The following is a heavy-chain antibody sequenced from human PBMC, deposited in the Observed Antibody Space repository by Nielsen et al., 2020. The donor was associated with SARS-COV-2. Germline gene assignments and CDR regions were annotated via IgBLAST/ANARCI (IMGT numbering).Heavy chain of an antibody. D-gene: IGHD2-21*01. J-gene: IGHJ4*02. CDR2: ISYDGSNK. Sequence: GGSLRLSCAASGFTFSSFGMHWVRQAPGKGLEWVAVISYDGSNKYYADSVKGRFTISRDNSKNTLYLQMNSLRAEDTAVYYCATYGAAYDYYFDYWGQGTLVTVSS. CDR1: GFTFSSFG. CDR3: ATYGAAYDYYFDY. V-gene: IGHV3-30*03.